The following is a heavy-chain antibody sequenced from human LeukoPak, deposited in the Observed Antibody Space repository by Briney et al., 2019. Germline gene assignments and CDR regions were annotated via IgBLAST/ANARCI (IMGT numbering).Heavy chain of an antibody. V-gene: IGHV3-7*01. J-gene: IGHJ6*02. CDR1: GFRFSNYW. D-gene: IGHD4-11*01. CDR3: ARDHGAVTRNYYYYGMDV. Sequence: GGSLRLSCAVSGFRFSNYWMHWARLAPGKGLEWVANIKQDESGKNYVDSVKGRFTISRDNAKNSLYLQMNSLRAEDTAVYYCARDHGAVTRNYYYYGMDVWGQGTTVTVSS. CDR2: IKQDESGK.